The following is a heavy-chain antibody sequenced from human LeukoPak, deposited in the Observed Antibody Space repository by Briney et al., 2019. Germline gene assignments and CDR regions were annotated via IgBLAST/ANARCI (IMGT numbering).Heavy chain of an antibody. Sequence: SETLSLTCTVSGASINSGGYDYWSWIRQPAGKGLEWIGRFYISGTTNYNPNLKSRVTISVDTSKNQFSLKLTSVTAADTAVYYCARGPYKYDGSGAFDIWGQGTMVTVSS. V-gene: IGHV4-61*02. D-gene: IGHD3-22*01. J-gene: IGHJ3*02. CDR3: ARGPYKYDGSGAFDI. CDR2: FYISGTT. CDR1: GASINSGGYDY.